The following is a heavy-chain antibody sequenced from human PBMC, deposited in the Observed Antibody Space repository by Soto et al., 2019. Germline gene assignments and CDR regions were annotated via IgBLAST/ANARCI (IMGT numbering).Heavy chain of an antibody. CDR3: AKGGHIVVATALGYFQH. D-gene: IGHD2-21*02. Sequence: EVQLLESGGGLVQPGGSLRLSCAASGFTFSSYAMSWVRQAPGKGLEWVSAISGSGGSTYYADSVKGRFTISRDNSKNTLYLQMNSLRAEDTAVYYCAKGGHIVVATALGYFQHWGQGTLVTVSS. J-gene: IGHJ1*01. V-gene: IGHV3-23*01. CDR1: GFTFSSYA. CDR2: ISGSGGST.